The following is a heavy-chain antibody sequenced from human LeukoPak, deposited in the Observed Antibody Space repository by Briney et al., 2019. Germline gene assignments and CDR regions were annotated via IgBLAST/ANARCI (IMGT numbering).Heavy chain of an antibody. D-gene: IGHD3-9*01. CDR3: ASGLYYDILTGSLGAFDI. V-gene: IGHV5-10-1*01. J-gene: IGHJ3*02. Sequence: RQXXXKGLEWXGXXDPSDSYTNYSPSFQGHVTISADKSISTAYLQWSSLKASDTAMYYCASGLYYDILTGSLGAFDIWGQGTMVTVSS. CDR2: XDPSDSYT.